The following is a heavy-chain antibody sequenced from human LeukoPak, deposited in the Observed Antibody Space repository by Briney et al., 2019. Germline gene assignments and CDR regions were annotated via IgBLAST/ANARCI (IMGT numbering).Heavy chain of an antibody. D-gene: IGHD3-9*01. CDR2: ITSGGDYI. CDR1: GFTFSSYW. Sequence: GGSLRLSCAASGFTFSSYWMNWVRQAPGKGLEWVSSITSGGDYIYYADSVKGRFTTSRDNAKNSLSLQLNSLRVEDTAIYYCARGHYDVLAASYKWTPDYWGQGTLVTVSS. J-gene: IGHJ4*02. CDR3: ARGHYDVLAASYKWTPDY. V-gene: IGHV3-21*01.